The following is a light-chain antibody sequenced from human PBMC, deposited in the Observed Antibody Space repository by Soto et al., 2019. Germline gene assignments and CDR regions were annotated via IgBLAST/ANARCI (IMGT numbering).Light chain of an antibody. CDR2: DAS. V-gene: IGKV1-5*01. J-gene: IGKJ2*01. Sequence: DIPMTQSPSTLSASVGDRVTFTCRASQSVSGWLAWYQQKPGKAPTVLIYDASTLKSGVPSRFSGSGFGTEFTLTISRLQPDDFATYYCQQYSDYYTFGQGTKLEI. CDR3: QQYSDYYT. CDR1: QSVSGW.